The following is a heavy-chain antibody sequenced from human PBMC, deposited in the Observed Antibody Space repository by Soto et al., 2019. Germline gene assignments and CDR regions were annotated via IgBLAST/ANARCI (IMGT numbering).Heavy chain of an antibody. D-gene: IGHD2-8*01. CDR1: GYTFTSYG. J-gene: IGHJ6*02. Sequence: QVQLVQSGGEVTKPGASVKVSCKSSGYTFTSYGVSWVRQAPGQGLEWLGWFSVYTGNTKQAQKFQDRVHLSTEASTSTAYMELRSLRSDDTAVYYCARDRCTTDRCYTHHFDVWGQGTTVTVSS. CDR3: ARDRCTTDRCYTHHFDV. CDR2: FSVYTGNT. V-gene: IGHV1-18*04.